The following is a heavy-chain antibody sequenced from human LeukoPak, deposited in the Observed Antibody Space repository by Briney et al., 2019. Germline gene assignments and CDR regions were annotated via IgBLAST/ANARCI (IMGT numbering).Heavy chain of an antibody. CDR2: INSDGSST. CDR1: GFTFSTYW. D-gene: IGHD6-19*01. CDR3: ARGQSSIAVAGRGYYYGMDV. V-gene: IGHV3-74*01. J-gene: IGHJ6*02. Sequence: GGSLRLSCVASGFTFSTYWMHWVRQAPGKGLVWVSRINSDGSSTSYAASVKGRFTISRDNAKNTLYLQMNSLRAEDTAVYYCARGQSSIAVAGRGYYYGMDVWGQGTTVTVSS.